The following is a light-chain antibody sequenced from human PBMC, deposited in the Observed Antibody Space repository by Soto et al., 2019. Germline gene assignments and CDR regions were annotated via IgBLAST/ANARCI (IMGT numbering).Light chain of an antibody. Sequence: QSALTQPASVSGSPGQSIAISCTGTSSDVGGYNYVSWYQQHPGKAPKLMIYDVSNRPSGVSNRFSGSKSGNTASLTISGLQAEDEADYYCCSYTTSSIYVFGPGTKVTVL. V-gene: IGLV2-14*03. CDR2: DVS. J-gene: IGLJ1*01. CDR1: SSDVGGYNY. CDR3: CSYTTSSIYV.